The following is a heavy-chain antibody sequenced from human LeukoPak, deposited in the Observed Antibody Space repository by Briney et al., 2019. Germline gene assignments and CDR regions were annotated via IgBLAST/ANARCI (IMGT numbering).Heavy chain of an antibody. V-gene: IGHV3-21*01. CDR2: ISRSSSYI. D-gene: IGHD6-19*01. Sequence: GGSLRLSCAASGFTFSRYSMNWVRQAPGKGLEWVSSISRSSSYIYYADSLKGRFTISRDNAKNSLYLQMNNLRAEDTAVYYCAQGSDIEQWLVYFDSWGQGTLVTVSS. J-gene: IGHJ4*02. CDR1: GFTFSRYS. CDR3: AQGSDIEQWLVYFDS.